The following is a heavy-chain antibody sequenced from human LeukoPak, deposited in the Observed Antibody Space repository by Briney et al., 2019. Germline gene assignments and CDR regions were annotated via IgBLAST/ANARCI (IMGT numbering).Heavy chain of an antibody. CDR1: GGSISSYY. J-gene: IGHJ5*02. V-gene: IGHV4-59*01. Sequence: KTSETLSLTCTVSGGSISSYYWSWIRQPPGKGLEWIGYIYYSGSTNYNPSLKSRVTISVDTSKNQFSLKLSSVTAADTAVYYCARDHGYYGSGMGSDPWGQGTLVTVSS. CDR2: IYYSGST. D-gene: IGHD3-10*01. CDR3: ARDHGYYGSGMGSDP.